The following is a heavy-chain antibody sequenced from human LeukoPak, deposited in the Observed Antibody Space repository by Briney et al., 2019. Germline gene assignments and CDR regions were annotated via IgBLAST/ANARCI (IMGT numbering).Heavy chain of an antibody. D-gene: IGHD3-10*01. J-gene: IGHJ4*02. CDR1: GDSVSSPTYY. Sequence: SETLSLTCTVSGDSVSSPTYYWNWIRQSAGKGLEWIGRIHTTDRPNYNPSLRSRVSISSDTSKNQFSLRLTSLTAADTAMYYCARGLYGSGTDFDNWGQGTLVTVSS. CDR3: ARGLYGSGTDFDN. CDR2: IHTTDRP. V-gene: IGHV4-61*02.